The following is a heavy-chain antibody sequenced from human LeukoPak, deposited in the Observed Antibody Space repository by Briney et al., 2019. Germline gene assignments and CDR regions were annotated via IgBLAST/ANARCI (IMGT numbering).Heavy chain of an antibody. CDR1: GGSFSGYY. J-gene: IGHJ3*02. D-gene: IGHD2-21*02. CDR3: ARDFLRTASPDAFDI. CDR2: INHSGST. Sequence: SETLSLTCAVYGGSFSGYYWSWIRQPPGKGLEWIGEINHSGSTNYNPSLKSRVTISVDTSKNQFSLNLTSVTAADTAMYYCARDFLRTASPDAFDIWGQGTMVTVSS. V-gene: IGHV4-34*01.